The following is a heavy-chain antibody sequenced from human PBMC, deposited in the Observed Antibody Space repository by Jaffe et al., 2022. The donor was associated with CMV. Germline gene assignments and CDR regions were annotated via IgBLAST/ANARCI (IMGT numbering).Heavy chain of an antibody. Sequence: QVQLQESGPGLVKPSETLSLTCTVSGGSISSYYWSWIRQPPGKGLEWIGYIYYSGSTNYNPSLKSRVTISVDTSKNQFSLKLSSVTAADTAVYYCARDGDIAARPDNYYYMDVWGKGTTVTVSS. CDR3: ARDGDIAARPDNYYYMDV. J-gene: IGHJ6*03. D-gene: IGHD6-6*01. CDR2: IYYSGST. CDR1: GGSISSYY. V-gene: IGHV4-59*01.